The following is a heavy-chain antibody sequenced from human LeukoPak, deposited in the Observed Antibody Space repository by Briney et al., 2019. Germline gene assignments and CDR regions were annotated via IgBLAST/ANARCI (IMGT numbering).Heavy chain of an antibody. CDR3: ASGSFMDV. CDR2: MNQDGSEK. J-gene: IGHJ6*02. CDR1: GFIFSKYW. V-gene: IGHV3-7*02. Sequence: GGSLRLSCTASGFIFSKYWMSWVRQAPGKGLEWVANMNQDGSEKYYVDSVKGRFTISRDNAKHSLYLQMNSLRAEDTAVYYCASGSFMDVWGQGTTVIVSS. D-gene: IGHD6-13*01.